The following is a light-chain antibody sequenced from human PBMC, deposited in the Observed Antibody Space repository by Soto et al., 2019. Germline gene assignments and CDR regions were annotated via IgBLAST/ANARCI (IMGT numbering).Light chain of an antibody. CDR2: GVF. J-gene: IGKJ3*01. Sequence: EIVLTQSPGTLSLSPGERATLSCRARQSVSSSYLGWYQQKPGQAPRLLIYGVFRRATGIPDRFSGSGSGTEFTLSINSLEPEDVAVYYCQPYTTSFTFGNGTPVDIK. V-gene: IGKV3-20*01. CDR1: QSVSSSY. CDR3: QPYTTSFT.